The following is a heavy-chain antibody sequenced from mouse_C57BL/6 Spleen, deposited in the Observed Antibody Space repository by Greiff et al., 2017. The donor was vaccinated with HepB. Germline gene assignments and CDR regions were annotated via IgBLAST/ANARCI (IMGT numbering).Heavy chain of an antibody. J-gene: IGHJ4*01. CDR1: GFTFSDYG. CDR3: ATRRVPNAMDY. CDR2: ISSGSSTI. V-gene: IGHV5-17*01. Sequence: DVKLVESGGDLVKPGGSLKLSCAASGFTFSDYGMHWVRQAPEKGLEWVAYISSGSSTIYYADTVKGRFTISRDTAKNTRFLQMTSLRSEDTAMYYCATRRVPNAMDYWGQRTSVTVSS.